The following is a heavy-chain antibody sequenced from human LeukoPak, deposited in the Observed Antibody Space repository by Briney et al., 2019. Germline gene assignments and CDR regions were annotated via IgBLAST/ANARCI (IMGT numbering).Heavy chain of an antibody. CDR1: GFTFSSYA. D-gene: IGHD6-13*01. V-gene: IGHV3-30-3*01. Sequence: GGSLRLSCAASGFTFSSYAMHWVRQAPGKGLECVAVISYDGSNKYYADSVKGRFTISRDNSKNTLYLQMNSLRAEDTAVYYCARDFDSLKYSSSWSNFDYWGQGTLVTVSS. CDR3: ARDFDSLKYSSSWSNFDY. CDR2: ISYDGSNK. J-gene: IGHJ4*02.